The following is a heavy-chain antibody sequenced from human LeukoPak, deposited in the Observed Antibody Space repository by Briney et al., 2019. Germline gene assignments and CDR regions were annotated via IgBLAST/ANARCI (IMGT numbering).Heavy chain of an antibody. D-gene: IGHD3-22*01. Sequence: ASVKVSCKASGYTFTSYDINWVRQATGQGLEWMGWMNPNSGNTAYAQKFQGRVTMTRNTSISTAYMELSSLRSEDTAVYYCARALPLIDFYESSASISPRPACDYWGQGTLVTVSS. V-gene: IGHV1-8*01. CDR3: ARALPLIDFYESSASISPRPACDY. J-gene: IGHJ4*02. CDR2: MNPNSGNT. CDR1: GYTFTSYD.